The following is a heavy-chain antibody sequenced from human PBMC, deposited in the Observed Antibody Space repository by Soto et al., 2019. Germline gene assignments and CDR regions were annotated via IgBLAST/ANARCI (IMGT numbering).Heavy chain of an antibody. V-gene: IGHV5-10-1*01. J-gene: IGHJ6*02. CDR1: GYSFTSYW. CDR3: ARSEPAMVPYSYYYGMDV. D-gene: IGHD5-18*01. Sequence: GEFQKISSNGSGYSFTSYWISWVRQMPGKGLEWMGRIDPSDSYTNYSPSFQGHVTISADKSISTAYLQWSSLKASDTAMYYCARSEPAMVPYSYYYGMDVWGQGTTVTVSS. CDR2: IDPSDSYT.